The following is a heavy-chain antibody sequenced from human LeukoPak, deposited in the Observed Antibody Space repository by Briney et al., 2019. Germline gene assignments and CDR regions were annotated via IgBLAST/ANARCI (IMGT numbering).Heavy chain of an antibody. CDR2: INAYNGNT. CDR3: ARCRSSSRYYMDV. Sequence: ASVKVSCKASGYTFTSYAMNWVRQAPGQGLEWMGWINAYNGNTNYAQKLQGRVTMTTDTSTSTAYMELRSLRSDDTAVYYCARCRSSSRYYMDVWGKGTTVTVSS. V-gene: IGHV1-18*01. CDR1: GYTFTSYA. J-gene: IGHJ6*03. D-gene: IGHD6-6*01.